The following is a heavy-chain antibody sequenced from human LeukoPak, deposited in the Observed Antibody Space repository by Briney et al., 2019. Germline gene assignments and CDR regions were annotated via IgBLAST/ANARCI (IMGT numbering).Heavy chain of an antibody. CDR1: GGSISSGSYY. V-gene: IGHV4-61*02. CDR3: ARDDFGDSGAFDI. D-gene: IGHD3-3*01. Sequence: SETLSLTCTVSGGSISSGSYYWSWIRQPAGKGLEWIGRIYTSGSTNYNPSLKSRVAISVDTSKNQFPLKLSSVTAADTAVYYCARDDFGDSGAFDIWGQGTMVTVSS. CDR2: IYTSGST. J-gene: IGHJ3*02.